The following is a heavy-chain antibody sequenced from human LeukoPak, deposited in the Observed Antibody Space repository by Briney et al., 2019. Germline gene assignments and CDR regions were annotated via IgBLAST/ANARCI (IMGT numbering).Heavy chain of an antibody. CDR2: IYPGDSDT. J-gene: IGHJ5*02. CDR3: ARHKLYHWFDP. Sequence: GESLKISCKGSGYSFTSYWIVWVRQMPGKGLEWMGIIYPGDSDTRYSLSFQGQVTISADKSISTAYLQWSSLKASDTAMYYCARHKLYHWFDPWGQGTLVTVSS. V-gene: IGHV5-51*01. CDR1: GYSFTSYW.